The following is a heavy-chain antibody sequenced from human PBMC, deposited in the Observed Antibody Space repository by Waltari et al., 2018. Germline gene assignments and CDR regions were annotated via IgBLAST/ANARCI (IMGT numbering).Heavy chain of an antibody. V-gene: IGHV3-9*01. CDR3: AREGYYDFWSGYSSWAFDI. Sequence: EVQLVESGGGLVQPGRSMRLSCAASGFTFDASAMHWVRQAPGKGLEWVSGISCNSGSIGYADSVKGRFTISRDNAKNSLYLQMNSLRAEDTAVYYCAREGYYDFWSGYSSWAFDIWGQGTMVTVSS. D-gene: IGHD3-3*01. CDR1: GFTFDASA. J-gene: IGHJ3*02. CDR2: ISCNSGSI.